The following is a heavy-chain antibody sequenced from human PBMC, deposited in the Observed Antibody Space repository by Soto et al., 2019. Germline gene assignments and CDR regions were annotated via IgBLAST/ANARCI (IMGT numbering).Heavy chain of an antibody. CDR1: GGSLSSYY. V-gene: IGHV4-59*01. CDR3: GSVRPSGYVLS. D-gene: IGHD6-25*01. CDR2: VYFILNT. J-gene: IGHJ5*02. Sequence: SDTLSLTFTVSGGSLSSYYWTWIRQSPGKGLEWIGYVYFILNTNYNPSLKSRVTISIDTSKNQCSLRLASVTAADTAFYYCGSVRPSGYVLSWGQGTLVTVSS.